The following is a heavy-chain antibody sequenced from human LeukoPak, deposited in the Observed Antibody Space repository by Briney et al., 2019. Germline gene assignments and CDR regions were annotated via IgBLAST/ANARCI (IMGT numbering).Heavy chain of an antibody. CDR1: GFTFSSHS. Sequence: GGSLRLSCAASGFTFSSHSMNWVRQAPGKGREWVSSISSSSSYIYYADSVKGRFTISRDNAKNSLYLQMNSLRAEDTAVYYCARDPPYSSGWYLAQYFDYWGQGTLVTVSS. CDR3: ARDPPYSSGWYLAQYFDY. D-gene: IGHD6-19*01. V-gene: IGHV3-21*01. CDR2: ISSSSSYI. J-gene: IGHJ4*02.